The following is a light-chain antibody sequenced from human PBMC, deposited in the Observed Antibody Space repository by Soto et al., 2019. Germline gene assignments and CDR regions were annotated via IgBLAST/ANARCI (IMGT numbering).Light chain of an antibody. CDR2: DAS. CDR1: QNIDDY. Sequence: DIQMNQSPSTLSASVGDRVTITCRASQNIDDYLAWYQQKPGKAPKLLIYDASNLQSGVPSRFSGSGSGTEFTLIISSLQPDDFATYYCQQYNSYWMFGLGTKVDIK. CDR3: QQYNSYWM. V-gene: IGKV1-5*01. J-gene: IGKJ1*01.